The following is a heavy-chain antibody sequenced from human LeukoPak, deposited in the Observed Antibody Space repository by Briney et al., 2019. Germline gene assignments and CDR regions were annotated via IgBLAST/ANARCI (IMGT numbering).Heavy chain of an antibody. Sequence: GGSLRLSCTASGFTFSSYSLNWVRQAPGKGLEWVSSVSTGSNYIYYADSVKGRFTISRDNAKNSLYLQMNSLRAEDTAVYYCARDPTYYYGSGSYSPSDYWGQGTLVTVSS. J-gene: IGHJ4*02. D-gene: IGHD3-10*01. V-gene: IGHV3-21*01. CDR2: VSTGSNYI. CDR1: GFTFSSYS. CDR3: ARDPTYYYGSGSYSPSDY.